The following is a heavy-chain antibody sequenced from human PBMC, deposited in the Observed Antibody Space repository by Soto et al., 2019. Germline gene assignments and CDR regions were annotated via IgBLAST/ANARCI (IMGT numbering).Heavy chain of an antibody. CDR1: GYTFTSYA. Sequence: ASVKVSCKASGYTFTSYAMHWVRQAPGQRLEWMGWINAGNGNTKYSQKFQGRVTITRDTSASTAYMELSSLRSEDTAVYYCAREPPSIAARPSHYGMDVWGQGTTVTVSS. J-gene: IGHJ6*02. CDR3: AREPPSIAARPSHYGMDV. V-gene: IGHV1-3*01. D-gene: IGHD6-6*01. CDR2: INAGNGNT.